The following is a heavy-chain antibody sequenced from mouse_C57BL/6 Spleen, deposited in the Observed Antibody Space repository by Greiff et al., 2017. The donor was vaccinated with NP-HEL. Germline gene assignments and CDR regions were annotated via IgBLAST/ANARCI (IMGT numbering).Heavy chain of an antibody. CDR3: ARNPRAMDY. CDR1: GYAFSSSW. J-gene: IGHJ4*01. V-gene: IGHV1-82*01. CDR2: IYPGDGDT. Sequence: VQLQQSGPELVKPGASVKISCKASGYAFSSSWMNWVKQRPGKGLEWIGRIYPGDGDTNYNGKFKGKATLTADKSSSTAYMQLSSLTSEDSAVYFCARNPRAMDYWGQGTSVTVSS.